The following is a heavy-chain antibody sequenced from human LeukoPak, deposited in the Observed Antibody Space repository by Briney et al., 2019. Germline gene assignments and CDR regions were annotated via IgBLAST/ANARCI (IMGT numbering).Heavy chain of an antibody. Sequence: PGGSLRLSCAASGFTFSSYAMHWVRQAPGKGLEWVAVISYDGSNKYYADSVKGRFTISRDNAKNTLYLQMNSLKTEDTAVYYCTTDVWELLVYWGQGTLVTVSS. CDR3: TTDVWELLVY. CDR2: ISYDGSNK. CDR1: GFTFSSYA. V-gene: IGHV3-30*04. J-gene: IGHJ4*02. D-gene: IGHD1-26*01.